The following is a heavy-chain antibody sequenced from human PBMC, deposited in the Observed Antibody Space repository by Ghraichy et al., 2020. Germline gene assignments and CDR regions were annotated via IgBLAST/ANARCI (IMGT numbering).Heavy chain of an antibody. D-gene: IGHD5-18*01. J-gene: IGHJ6*02. CDR2: ISSSSSYI. CDR1: GFTFSSYS. Sequence: GALRLSCAASGFTFSSYSMNWVRQAPGKGLEWVSSISSSSSYIYYADSVKGRFTISRDNAKNSLYLQMNSLRAEDTAVYYCASVDTATSFYYYGMDVWGQGTTVTVSS. CDR3: ASVDTATSFYYYGMDV. V-gene: IGHV3-21*01.